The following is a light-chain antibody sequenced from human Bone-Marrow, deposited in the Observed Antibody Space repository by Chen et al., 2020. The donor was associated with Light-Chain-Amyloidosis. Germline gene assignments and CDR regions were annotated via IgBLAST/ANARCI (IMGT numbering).Light chain of an antibody. CDR3: AAWDDNLNGWV. CDR2: SNN. Sequence: SVLTQPPSASGTPGQRVTISCSGSSSNIGANTVNWYQQFPGTAPKLLIYSNNQRPSGVPDRFSGSKSGTSASLAISGIQSEDETDYSCAAWDDNLNGWVFGGGTKLTVL. J-gene: IGLJ3*02. V-gene: IGLV1-44*01. CDR1: SSNIGANT.